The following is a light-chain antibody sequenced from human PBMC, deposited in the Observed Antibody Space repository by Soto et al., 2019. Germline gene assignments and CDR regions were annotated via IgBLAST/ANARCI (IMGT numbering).Light chain of an antibody. CDR1: DSDIGGYDH. J-gene: IGLJ1*01. CDR3: SSHTSSTALV. Sequence: QSALTQPASVSASPGQSIAISCTGTDSDIGGYDHVSWYQQHPGKAPKLLIYDVTNRPSGVSSRFSGSKAGRTASLTISGLQTEAEADYYCSSHTSSTALVFGTGTKVTVL. CDR2: DVT. V-gene: IGLV2-14*03.